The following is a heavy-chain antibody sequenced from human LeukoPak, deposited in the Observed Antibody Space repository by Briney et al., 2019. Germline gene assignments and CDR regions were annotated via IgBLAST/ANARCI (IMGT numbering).Heavy chain of an antibody. D-gene: IGHD2-8*02. J-gene: IGHJ4*02. Sequence: PGESLRLSCAASGFTFSTYSMNWVRQAPGKGLEWVSYIGSSSGTIYYADSVKGRFTVSRDNAKNSLYLQMNSLRAEDTAVYYCARHYCTGSRCFSGAFDYWGQGTLVTVSS. V-gene: IGHV3-48*01. CDR3: ARHYCTGSRCFSGAFDY. CDR1: GFTFSTYS. CDR2: IGSSSGTI.